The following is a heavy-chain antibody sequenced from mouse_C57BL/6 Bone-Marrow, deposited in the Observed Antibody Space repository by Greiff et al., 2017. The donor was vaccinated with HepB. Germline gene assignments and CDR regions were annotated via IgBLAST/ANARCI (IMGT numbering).Heavy chain of an antibody. CDR2: IDPSDSYT. CDR3: AQLLDSSGFDY. Sequence: QVQLQQPGAVLVRPGTSVKLSCKASGYTFTSYWMHWVKQRPGQGLEWIGVIDPSDSYTNYNQKFKGKATLTVDTSSSTAYMQLSSLTSEDSAVYYCAQLLDSSGFDYWGQGTTLTVSS. J-gene: IGHJ2*01. D-gene: IGHD3-2*02. V-gene: IGHV1-59*01. CDR1: GYTFTSYW.